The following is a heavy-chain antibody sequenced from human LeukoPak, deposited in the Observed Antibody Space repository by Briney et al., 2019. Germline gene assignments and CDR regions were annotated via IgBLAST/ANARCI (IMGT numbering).Heavy chain of an antibody. CDR2: IYSSGST. CDR3: ARGRYDGSGYFFFDF. CDR1: GASISSHY. D-gene: IGHD3-22*01. J-gene: IGHJ4*02. V-gene: IGHV4-4*07. Sequence: SETLSLTCSVSGASISSHYRSWIRQPAGEGLEWVGRIYSSGSTNYNPSLESRVTISLDTSKNQFSLNLGSVTAADTAVYYCARGRYDGSGYFFFDFWGQGTLVAVSS.